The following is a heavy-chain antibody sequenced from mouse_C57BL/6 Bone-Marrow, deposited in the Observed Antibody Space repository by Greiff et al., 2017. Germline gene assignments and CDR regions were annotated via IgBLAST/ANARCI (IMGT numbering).Heavy chain of an antibody. D-gene: IGHD2-2*01. V-gene: IGHV1-69*01. J-gene: IGHJ2*01. CDR2: IDPSDSYT. CDR3: AREYGYDVPFDY. CDR1: GYTFTSYW. Sequence: QVQLQQPGAELVMPGASVKLSCKASGYTFTSYWMHWVKQRPGQGLEWIGEIDPSDSYTNYNQKFKGKSTLTVDKSSSTAYMQLSSLTSEDSAVYYCAREYGYDVPFDYWGQGTTLTVSS.